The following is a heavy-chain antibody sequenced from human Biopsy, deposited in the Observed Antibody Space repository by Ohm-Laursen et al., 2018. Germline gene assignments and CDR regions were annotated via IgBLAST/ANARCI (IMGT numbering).Heavy chain of an antibody. V-gene: IGHV4-59*08. Sequence: PPGTLSLTCTVSGGSISSYYWSWIRQPPGKGLEWIGYIYYTGSINYNPSLKSRVTISEDTSMNHLSLRLTSVTAADTAVYYCARHAPSYSGSYWRYFDLWGRGTLVTVSS. J-gene: IGHJ2*01. D-gene: IGHD1-26*01. CDR3: ARHAPSYSGSYWRYFDL. CDR2: IYYTGSI. CDR1: GGSISSYY.